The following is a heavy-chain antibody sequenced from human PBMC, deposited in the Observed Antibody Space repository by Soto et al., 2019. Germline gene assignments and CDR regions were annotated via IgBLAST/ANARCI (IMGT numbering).Heavy chain of an antibody. Sequence: ASVKVSCKASGGTFSSYTISWVRQAPGQGLEWMGGIIPILGIANYAQKFQGGVTITADKSTSTAYMELSSLRSEDTAVYYCARDQNNGGYYYGSGSSGAFDIWGQGTMVTVSS. CDR2: IIPILGIA. CDR1: GGTFSSYT. D-gene: IGHD3-10*01. CDR3: ARDQNNGGYYYGSGSSGAFDI. V-gene: IGHV1-69*10. J-gene: IGHJ3*02.